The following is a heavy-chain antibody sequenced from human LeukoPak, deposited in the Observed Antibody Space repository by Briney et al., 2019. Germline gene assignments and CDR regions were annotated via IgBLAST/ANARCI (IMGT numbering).Heavy chain of an antibody. CDR3: ARDPCTSCYYFDY. V-gene: IGHV3-21*01. Sequence: GGSLRLSCAASGFTFSSYSMNWVRQAPGKGLEWVSSISSGSTYRYYADSVKGRFTISRDNAKNSLYLQMNSLRAEDTAVYYCARDPCTSCYYFDYWGQGTLVTVSS. CDR1: GFTFSSYS. D-gene: IGHD2-2*01. J-gene: IGHJ4*02. CDR2: ISSGSTYR.